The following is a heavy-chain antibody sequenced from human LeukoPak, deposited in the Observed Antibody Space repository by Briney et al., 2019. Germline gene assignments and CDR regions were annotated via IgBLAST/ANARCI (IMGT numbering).Heavy chain of an antibody. J-gene: IGHJ4*02. CDR1: GGTFSSYA. Sequence: SVKVSCKASGGTFSSYAISWVRQAPGQGLEWMGRIIPILGIANYAQKFQGRVTITADKSTSTAYMELSSLRSEDTAVYYCARHRTSGSYNYDYWGQGTLVTVSS. CDR3: ARHRTSGSYNYDY. D-gene: IGHD1-26*01. V-gene: IGHV1-69*04. CDR2: IIPILGIA.